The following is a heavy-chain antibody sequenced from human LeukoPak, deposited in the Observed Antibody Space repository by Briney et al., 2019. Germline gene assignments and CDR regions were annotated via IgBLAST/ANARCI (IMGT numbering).Heavy chain of an antibody. J-gene: IGHJ4*02. CDR1: GGSFSGFY. Sequence: PSETLSLTCAVYGGSFSGFYWSGIRQPPGKGLEWIGEISHSGTTYYNPSLESRVTVSVDTSKSQFSLRLSSVTAADTAVYYCARGGLDTKRGGYFDFWGQGILVTVSS. V-gene: IGHV4-34*01. CDR3: ARGGLDTKRGGYFDF. D-gene: IGHD5-18*01. CDR2: ISHSGTT.